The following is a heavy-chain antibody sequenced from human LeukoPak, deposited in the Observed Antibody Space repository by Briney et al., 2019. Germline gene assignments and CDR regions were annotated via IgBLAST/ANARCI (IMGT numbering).Heavy chain of an antibody. V-gene: IGHV3-23*01. Sequence: GGSLRLSCAASGFTFSSYAMSWVRQAPGKGLEWVSAISGSGGSTYYADSVKGRFTISRDNSKNTLYLQMNSLRAEDTAVCYCAKDGPYCGGDCYSPPDYWGQGTLVTVSS. CDR2: ISGSGGST. CDR1: GFTFSSYA. J-gene: IGHJ4*02. D-gene: IGHD2-21*02. CDR3: AKDGPYCGGDCYSPPDY.